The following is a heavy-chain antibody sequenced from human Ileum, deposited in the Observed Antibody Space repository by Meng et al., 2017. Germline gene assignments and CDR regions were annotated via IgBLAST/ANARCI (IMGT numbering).Heavy chain of an antibody. V-gene: IGHV4-61*01. J-gene: IGHJ4*02. CDR3: ARVILCSGSYYFDF. D-gene: IGHD2-15*01. CDR2: VYYSGHT. CDR1: GDSVSSDNYY. Sequence: SETLSLTCTVSGDSVSSDNYYWSWIRQPPGQGLEWIGYVYYSGHTDYNPALKRRVTISIDKSTNQFSLRLSSVTAADTAVYYCARVILCSGSYYFDFWGQGTLVTVSS.